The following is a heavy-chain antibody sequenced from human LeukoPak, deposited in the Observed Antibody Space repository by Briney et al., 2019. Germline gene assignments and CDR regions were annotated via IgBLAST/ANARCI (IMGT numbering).Heavy chain of an antibody. CDR2: ISGSGGST. Sequence: HAGGSLRLSCAASGFTFSSYAMSWVRRAPGKGLEWVSAISGSGGSTYYADSVKGRFTIPRDNSKNTLYLQMNSLRAEDTAVYYCAKEGLFGRGFDYWGQGTLVTVSS. J-gene: IGHJ4*02. D-gene: IGHD3-16*01. CDR1: GFTFSSYA. CDR3: AKEGLFGRGFDY. V-gene: IGHV3-23*01.